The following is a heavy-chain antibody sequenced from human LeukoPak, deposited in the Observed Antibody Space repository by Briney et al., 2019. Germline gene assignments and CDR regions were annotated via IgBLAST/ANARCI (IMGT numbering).Heavy chain of an antibody. CDR3: AREPYSSSWEYYYYYYGMDV. D-gene: IGHD6-13*01. J-gene: IGHJ6*02. CDR1: GDSVSSNSAA. Sequence: SQTLSLTCAISGDSVSSNSAAWNWIRQSPSRGLEWLGRTYYRSKWYNDYAVSVKSRITINPDTSKNQYSLQLNSVTPEDTALYYCAREPYSSSWEYYYYYYGMDVWGQGTTVTVSS. CDR2: TYYRSKWYN. V-gene: IGHV6-1*01.